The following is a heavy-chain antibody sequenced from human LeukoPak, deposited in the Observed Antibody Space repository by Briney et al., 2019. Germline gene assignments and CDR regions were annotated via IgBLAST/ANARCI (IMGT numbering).Heavy chain of an antibody. CDR1: GFTFSDSA. CDR2: ISSSGGNT. V-gene: IGHV3-23*01. Sequence: GGSLRLSCAASGFTFSDSAMTWVRQVPGKGLEWVSLISSSGGNTYYADSVKGRFTISRDNSKNTLSLQMNSLRVEDTAVYYCAKKFGSSAWYVGFDSWGQGTLVTVSS. D-gene: IGHD6-19*01. J-gene: IGHJ4*02. CDR3: AKKFGSSAWYVGFDS.